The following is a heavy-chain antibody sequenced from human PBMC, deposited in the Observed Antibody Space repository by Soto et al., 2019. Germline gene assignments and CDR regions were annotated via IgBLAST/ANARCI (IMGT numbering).Heavy chain of an antibody. CDR3: ARTQLGSFDI. J-gene: IGHJ3*02. V-gene: IGHV4-59*01. D-gene: IGHD3-16*01. CDR1: GGSISSYY. Sequence: SETLSLTCTVSGGSISSYYWSWIRQPPGKGLEWIGYIYHTGSTNYNPSLKSRVIISVDTSKKQFSLRLRSGTAADTAVYYCARTQLGSFDIWGQGTMVTVSS. CDR2: IYHTGST.